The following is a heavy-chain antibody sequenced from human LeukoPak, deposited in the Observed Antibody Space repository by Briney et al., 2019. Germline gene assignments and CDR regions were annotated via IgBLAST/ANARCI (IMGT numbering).Heavy chain of an antibody. CDR3: ARGLSPSDFDY. CDR2: INHSGST. D-gene: IGHD3-10*01. J-gene: IGHJ4*02. V-gene: IGHV4-34*01. Sequence: SETLSLTCAVYGGSFSGYYWSWIRQPPGKGLEWIGEINHSGSTNYNPSLKSRVTISVDTSKNQFSLKLSSVTAADTAVYYCARGLSPSDFDYWGTGTMVTV. CDR1: GGSFSGYY.